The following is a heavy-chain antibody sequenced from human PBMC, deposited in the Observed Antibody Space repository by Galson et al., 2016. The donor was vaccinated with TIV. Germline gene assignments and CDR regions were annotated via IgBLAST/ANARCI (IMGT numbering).Heavy chain of an antibody. CDR1: GYSFLSYG. CDR2: ISAYNGDI. V-gene: IGHV1-18*04. CDR3: ATELYCSSISCYYYYGLDV. Sequence: SVKVSCKASGYSFLSYGMTWVRQAPGQGLEWLGWISAYNGDIKSARKFQGRVTMTTDTSTNPAYMELRSLGSDDTAVYYCATELYCSSISCYYYYGLDVWGHGTTVTVSS. D-gene: IGHD2-2*01. J-gene: IGHJ6*02.